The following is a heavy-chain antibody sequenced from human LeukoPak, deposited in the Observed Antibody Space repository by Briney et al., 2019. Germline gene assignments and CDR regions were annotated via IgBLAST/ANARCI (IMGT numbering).Heavy chain of an antibody. CDR1: GFTVSSNY. D-gene: IGHD2-21*01. CDR2: IHSGGST. Sequence: GGSLRLSCAASGFTVSSNYVSWVRQAPGKGLEWVSIIHSGGSTYYADSVKGRFTISRDNSKNTLYLQMDSLRAEDTAVYYCARQGGCGGDCYFYFAYWGQGTLVTVSS. V-gene: IGHV3-53*01. CDR3: ARQGGCGGDCYFYFAY. J-gene: IGHJ4*02.